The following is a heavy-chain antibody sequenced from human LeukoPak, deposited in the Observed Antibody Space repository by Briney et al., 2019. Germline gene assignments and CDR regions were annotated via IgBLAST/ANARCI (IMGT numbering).Heavy chain of an antibody. CDR2: IKKDGSEK. Sequence: GGTLRLSCAASGFTFSSYGMSWVRQAPGKGLEWVANIKKDGSEKYYVDSVKGRFTISRDNAKTSLYLQMNSLRAEDTAVYYCARHLSGITGYTYGRGIDYWGQGTLVTVSS. CDR3: ARHLSGITGYTYGRGIDY. CDR1: GFTFSSYG. V-gene: IGHV3-7*01. D-gene: IGHD5-18*01. J-gene: IGHJ4*02.